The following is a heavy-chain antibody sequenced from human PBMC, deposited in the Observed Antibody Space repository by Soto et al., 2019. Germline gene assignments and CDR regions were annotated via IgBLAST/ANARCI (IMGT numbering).Heavy chain of an antibody. Sequence: ASVKVSCKASGYTFTGYYMHWVRQAPGQGLEWMGWINPNSGGTNYAQKFQGRVTMTRDTSISTVYMELSRLRSDDTAVYYCARDIGRIRGSYGNWFDPWGQGTLVTVPQ. CDR1: GYTFTGYY. CDR3: ARDIGRIRGSYGNWFDP. J-gene: IGHJ5*02. V-gene: IGHV1-2*02. CDR2: INPNSGGT. D-gene: IGHD1-26*01.